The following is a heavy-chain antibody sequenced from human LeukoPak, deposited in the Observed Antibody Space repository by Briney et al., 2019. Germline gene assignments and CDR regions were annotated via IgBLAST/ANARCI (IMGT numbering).Heavy chain of an antibody. CDR1: RFIFSTYG. Sequence: GGSLRLSCAASRFIFSTYGMHWVRQAPGKGLEWVAFIRPDGSNEYYAASVRGRFAISRDNSQNTLHLQMNSLRLEDTAVYYCGKDWGVLPDYTTDGFDIWGPGTMVTVSS. CDR3: GKDWGVLPDYTTDGFDI. J-gene: IGHJ3*02. CDR2: IRPDGSNE. V-gene: IGHV3-30*02. D-gene: IGHD3-10*01.